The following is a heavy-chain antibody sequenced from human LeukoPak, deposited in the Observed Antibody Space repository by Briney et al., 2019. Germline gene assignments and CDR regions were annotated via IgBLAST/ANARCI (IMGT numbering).Heavy chain of an antibody. CDR3: ARLGISVSGGGAYYFDN. J-gene: IGHJ4*02. V-gene: IGHV3-20*04. D-gene: IGHD6-19*01. CDR2: INWNGGST. Sequence: PGGSLRLSCAPSGFTFDDYGMSWVRQAPGKGLEWVSGINWNGGSTNYADSVKGRFTISRDNAKNSLYLQMNSLRAEDTALYYCARLGISVSGGGAYYFDNWGQGTLVTVSS. CDR1: GFTFDDYG.